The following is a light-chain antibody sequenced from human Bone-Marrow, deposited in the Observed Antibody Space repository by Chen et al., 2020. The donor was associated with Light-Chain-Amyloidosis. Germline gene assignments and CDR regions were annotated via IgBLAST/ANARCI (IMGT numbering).Light chain of an antibody. V-gene: IGLV2-14*01. Sequence: QSALTQPASVSGSPGQSITISCTGTSSDVGGYNYVSWYQQHPGKAPKLMIYDVSDRPSGVPYPFAGSKSGNPASLTISGLQAEDEADYYCSSYTSSFIVVFGVGTKLTVL. CDR1: SSDVGGYNY. CDR3: SSYTSSFIVV. CDR2: DVS. J-gene: IGLJ2*01.